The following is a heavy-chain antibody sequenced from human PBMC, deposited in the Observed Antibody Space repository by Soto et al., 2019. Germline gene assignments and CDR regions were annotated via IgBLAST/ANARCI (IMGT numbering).Heavy chain of an antibody. CDR1: GFTFSSYA. D-gene: IGHD4-17*01. V-gene: IGHV3-30-3*01. CDR2: ISYDGSNK. J-gene: IGHJ4*02. CDR3: AREVPYGGFDY. Sequence: QSGGSLRLSCAASGFTFSSYAMHWVRQAPGKGLEWVAVISYDGSNKYYADSVKGRFTISRDNSKNTLYLQMNSLRAEDTAVYYCAREVPYGGFDYWGQGTLVTVSS.